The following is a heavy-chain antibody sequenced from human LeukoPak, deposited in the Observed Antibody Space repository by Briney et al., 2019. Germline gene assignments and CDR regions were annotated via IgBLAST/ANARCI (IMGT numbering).Heavy chain of an antibody. CDR3: TRSRGWSSLDY. Sequence: KSSETLSLTCTVSGDSISSSNWWNWVRQPPGKGLDWIGEISHAGSTKYNPSLKNRVTISKDNSKNQFSLKLNSVTAADTAAYYCTRSRGWSSLDYWGQGALVTVSS. CDR1: GDSISSSNW. CDR2: ISHAGST. J-gene: IGHJ4*02. V-gene: IGHV4-4*02. D-gene: IGHD6-19*01.